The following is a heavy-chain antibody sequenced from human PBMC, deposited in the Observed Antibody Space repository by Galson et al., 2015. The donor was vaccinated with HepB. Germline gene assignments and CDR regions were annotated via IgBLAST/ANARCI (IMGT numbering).Heavy chain of an antibody. CDR3: ARRNNHYIDF. Sequence: SLTCTVSGGSISSSPYFWDWIRQPPGKGLEWIGCISHSGNTYYNPSLRSRVAISVDTSKNQFSLKLTSVTAADTSVFYCARRNNHYIDFLGQGTLVTVSS. J-gene: IGHJ4*02. D-gene: IGHD1-14*01. CDR1: GGSISSSPYF. CDR2: ISHSGNT. V-gene: IGHV4-39*01.